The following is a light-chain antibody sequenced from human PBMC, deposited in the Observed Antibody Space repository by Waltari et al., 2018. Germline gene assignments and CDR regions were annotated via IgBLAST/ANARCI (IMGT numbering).Light chain of an antibody. J-gene: IGLJ2*01. CDR3: SSYTSSSTPVV. V-gene: IGLV2-14*01. Sequence: QSALTQPASVSGSPGQSITISCTGTSSDVGGYNYVSWYQQHPGKAPKLTIYDVSKRPSGVSNRFSGSKSGNTASLTISGLQAEDEADYYCSSYTSSSTPVVFGGGTKLTVL. CDR1: SSDVGGYNY. CDR2: DVS.